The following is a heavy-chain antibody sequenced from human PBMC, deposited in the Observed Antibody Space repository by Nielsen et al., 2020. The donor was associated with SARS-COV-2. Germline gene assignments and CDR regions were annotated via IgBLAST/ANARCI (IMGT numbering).Heavy chain of an antibody. V-gene: IGHV3-48*04. CDR3: ATVVVPDY. D-gene: IGHD3-22*01. CDR2: ISSSGNTI. CDR1: GFTFSSYS. Sequence: GESLKISCAASGFTFSSYSMNWVRQAPGKGLEWVSYISSSGNTIYYADSVKGRFTISRDNAKNSLYLQMNSLRAEDTAVYYCATVVVPDYWGQGTLVTVSS. J-gene: IGHJ4*02.